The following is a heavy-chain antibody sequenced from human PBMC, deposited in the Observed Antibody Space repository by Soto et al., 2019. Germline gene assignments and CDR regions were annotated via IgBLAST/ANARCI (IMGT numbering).Heavy chain of an antibody. CDR3: ARRLDFANGEFRAPMDG. CDR2: IYYTGST. CDR1: GDSISSGSYY. Sequence: QLQLQESGPGLVKPSETLSLTCIVSGDSISSGSYYWGWIRQPPGKGLEWIGSIYYTGSTNYNPSLKSRVTIPADTSKQHQYMGLSSVTAGDRAVYSWARRLDFANGEFRAPMDGCRKGTMVTV. V-gene: IGHV4-39*02. D-gene: IGHD2-8*01. J-gene: IGHJ6*03.